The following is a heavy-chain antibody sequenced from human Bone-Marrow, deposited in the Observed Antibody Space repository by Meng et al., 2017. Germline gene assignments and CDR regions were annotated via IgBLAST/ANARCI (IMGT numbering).Heavy chain of an antibody. CDR2: IYHDGST. D-gene: IGHD3-3*01. Sequence: VPLQESGPGLVKPSGTLSLTCAVSGASISSSHWWGWVRQPPGKGLEWIGEIYHDGSTNYTPSLKSRVTISVDKSKNQFSLKLSSVTAADTAVYYCARAAYDIWSGYAPWGQGSLVTVSS. CDR1: GASISSSHW. J-gene: IGHJ5*02. V-gene: IGHV4-4*02. CDR3: ARAAYDIWSGYAP.